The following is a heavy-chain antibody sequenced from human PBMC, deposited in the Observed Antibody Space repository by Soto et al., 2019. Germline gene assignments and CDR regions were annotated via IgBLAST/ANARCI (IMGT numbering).Heavy chain of an antibody. CDR1: GYSLTTYF. V-gene: IGHV1-69*06. J-gene: IGHJ5*02. D-gene: IGHD3-3*01. CDR2: IIPIFGTA. Sequence: SVKVSCKESGYSLTTYFMHWVRQAPGQGLEWMGGIIPIFGTANYAQKFQGRVTITADKSKSTAYMELSSLRSEDTAVYYCARXYYDFWSCYLQYNWFGPCGQGTLVTVSS. CDR3: ARXYYDFWSCYLQYNWFGP.